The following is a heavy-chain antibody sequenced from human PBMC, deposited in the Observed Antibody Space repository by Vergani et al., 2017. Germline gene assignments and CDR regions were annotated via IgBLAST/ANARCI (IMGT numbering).Heavy chain of an antibody. V-gene: IGHV1-69*02. Sequence: QVQLVQSGAEVKKPGSSVKVSCKASGGTFSSYTISWVRQAPGQGLEWMGRIIPILGIANYAQKFQGRVTITADKSTSTAYMELSSLIAEDTAVYYCARWGGGSELYGMDVWGQGTTVTVSS. D-gene: IGHD2-15*01. CDR2: IIPILGIA. CDR3: ARWGGGSELYGMDV. CDR1: GGTFSSYT. J-gene: IGHJ6*02.